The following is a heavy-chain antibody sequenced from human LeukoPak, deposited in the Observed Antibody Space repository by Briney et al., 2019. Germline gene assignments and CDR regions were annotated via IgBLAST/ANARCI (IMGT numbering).Heavy chain of an antibody. J-gene: IGHJ5*02. CDR3: ARENDYGDNWFDP. V-gene: IGHV1-46*01. D-gene: IGHD4-17*01. CDR1: GYSFSSYY. Sequence: ASVKVSCKASGYSFSSYYMHWVRQAPGQGLEWMGIINPSGDSTTYAQKFQDRVTMTRDTSTRTVYMELSSLRSDDTAVYYCARENDYGDNWFDPWGQGTLVTVSS. CDR2: INPSGDST.